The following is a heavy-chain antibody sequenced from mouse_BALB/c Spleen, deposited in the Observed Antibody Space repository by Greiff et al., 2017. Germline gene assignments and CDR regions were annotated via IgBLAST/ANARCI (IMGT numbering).Heavy chain of an antibody. CDR3: AREGHYGSSYRFAY. Sequence: EVNLVESGGGLVQPGGSRKLSCAASGFTFSSFGMHWVRQAPEKGLEWVAYISSGSSTIYYADTVKGRFTISRDNPKNTLFLQMTSLRSEDTAMYYCAREGHYGSSYRFAYWGQGTLVTVSA. CDR1: GFTFSSFG. J-gene: IGHJ3*01. D-gene: IGHD1-1*01. CDR2: ISSGSSTI. V-gene: IGHV5-17*02.